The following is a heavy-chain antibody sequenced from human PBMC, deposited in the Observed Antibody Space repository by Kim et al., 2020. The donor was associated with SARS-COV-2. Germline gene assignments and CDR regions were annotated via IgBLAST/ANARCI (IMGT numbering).Heavy chain of an antibody. Sequence: GGSLRLSCAASGFTFSSYGMHWVRQAPGKGLEWVAVISYDGSNKYYADSVKGRFTISRDNSKNTLYLQMNSLRAEDTAVYYCAKDRGYDSSGYGDAFDIWGQGTMVTVSS. V-gene: IGHV3-30*18. CDR1: GFTFSSYG. CDR3: AKDRGYDSSGYGDAFDI. J-gene: IGHJ3*02. D-gene: IGHD3-22*01. CDR2: ISYDGSNK.